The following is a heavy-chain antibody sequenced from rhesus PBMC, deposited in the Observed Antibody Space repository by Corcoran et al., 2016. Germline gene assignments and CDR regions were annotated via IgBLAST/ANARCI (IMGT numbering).Heavy chain of an antibody. D-gene: IGHD3-16*01. CDR3: AREWSYYYEKFDV. CDR1: GGSISSSNW. Sequence: QVQLQESGPGLVKPSETLSLTCAVSGGSISSSNWWSWIRQPPGKGLEWIGYLSGSSGSTYSNPPLKSRVTISTATSKNQFSLKLSSVTAADTAVYYCAREWSYYYEKFDVWGPGVLVTVSS. V-gene: IGHV4-65*01. CDR2: LSGSSGST. J-gene: IGHJ5-1*01.